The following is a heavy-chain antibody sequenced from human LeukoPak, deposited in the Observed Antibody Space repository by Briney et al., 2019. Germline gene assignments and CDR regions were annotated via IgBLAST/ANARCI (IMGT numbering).Heavy chain of an antibody. Sequence: ASVKVSCKASGYTFTGYYMHWVRQAPGQGLEWMGWINPNSGGTNYAQKFQGRVTMTRDTSITTAYMELSRLRSDDTAVYYCARDLGYCSGGSCLNWFDPWGQGTLVTVSS. CDR2: INPNSGGT. D-gene: IGHD2-15*01. J-gene: IGHJ5*02. CDR3: ARDLGYCSGGSCLNWFDP. V-gene: IGHV1-2*02. CDR1: GYTFTGYY.